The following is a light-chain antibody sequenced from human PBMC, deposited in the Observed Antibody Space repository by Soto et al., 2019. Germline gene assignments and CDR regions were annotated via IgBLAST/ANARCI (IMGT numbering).Light chain of an antibody. J-gene: IGKJ1*01. CDR2: GAS. CDR3: HQYDSWT. V-gene: IGKV3-20*01. Sequence: DIVLTQSPGPLSLSPGERATLSCRASRSVSSNYLAWYQQRPGQAPRLLIYGASSRATGIPDRFSGSGSGTDFTLTISRLEPEDFAVYYCHQYDSWTFGQGTKVDIK. CDR1: RSVSSNY.